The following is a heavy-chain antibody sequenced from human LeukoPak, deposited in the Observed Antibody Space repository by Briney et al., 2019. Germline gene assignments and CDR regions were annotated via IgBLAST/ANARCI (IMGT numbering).Heavy chain of an antibody. V-gene: IGHV1-69*04. Sequence: SEKVSCKASGGRFISYAISWVRQAPGEGLEWVGRVIPILGIANYAQKFQGRVTITADKSTSTAYMELSSLRSEDTAVYYCAGPDDSPYSYYFDHWGQGTLVTVSS. J-gene: IGHJ4*02. CDR2: VIPILGIA. CDR1: GGRFISYA. D-gene: IGHD2-15*01. CDR3: AGPDDSPYSYYFDH.